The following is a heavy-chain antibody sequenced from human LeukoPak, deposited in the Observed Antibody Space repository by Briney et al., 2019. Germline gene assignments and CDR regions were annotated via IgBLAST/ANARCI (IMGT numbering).Heavy chain of an antibody. Sequence: SETLSLTCTVSGGSISSYYWSWIRQPPGKGLEWIGYICYSGSTNYNPSLKSRVTISVDTSKNQFSLKLSSVTAADTAVYYCARTYSGSYYLFWFDPWGQGTLVTVSS. CDR3: ARTYSGSYYLFWFDP. J-gene: IGHJ5*02. CDR1: GGSISSYY. CDR2: ICYSGST. V-gene: IGHV4-59*01. D-gene: IGHD1-26*01.